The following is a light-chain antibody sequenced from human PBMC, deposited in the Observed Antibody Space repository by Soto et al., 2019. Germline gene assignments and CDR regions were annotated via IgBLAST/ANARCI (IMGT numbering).Light chain of an antibody. J-gene: IGKJ4*01. CDR3: QQSYSTPLT. CDR1: QTIAIY. Sequence: DIQMTQSPSSLSASVGIRVTITCRSSQTIAIYFNWYQQKPGKAPKLLIYAASNLQSGVPSRFSGSGSGTDFTLTISSLQPEDFATYYCQQSYSTPLTFGGGTKVEIK. V-gene: IGKV1-39*01. CDR2: AAS.